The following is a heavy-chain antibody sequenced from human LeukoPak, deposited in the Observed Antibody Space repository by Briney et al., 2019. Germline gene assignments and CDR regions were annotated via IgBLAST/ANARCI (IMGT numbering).Heavy chain of an antibody. V-gene: IGHV3-21*01. J-gene: IGHJ6*02. CDR3: ARDDSSSWYEWRYYYYGMDV. D-gene: IGHD6-13*01. CDR1: GFTFSSYS. Sequence: GGSLRLSCAASGFTFSSYSMNWVRQAPGKGLEWVSSISSSSSYIYYADSVKGRFTISRDNAKNSLYLQMNSLRAEDTAVYYCARDDSSSWYEWRYYYYGMDVWGQGTTVTVSS. CDR2: ISSSSSYI.